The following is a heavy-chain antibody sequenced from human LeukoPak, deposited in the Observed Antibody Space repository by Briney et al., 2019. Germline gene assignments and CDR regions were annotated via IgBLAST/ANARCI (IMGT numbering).Heavy chain of an antibody. J-gene: IGHJ4*02. D-gene: IGHD4-23*01. V-gene: IGHV3-7*03. CDR1: GFTFRSYW. Sequence: PGGSLRLSCVVSGFTFRSYWMNWVRQAPGKGLEWLANINEDGSDKWYVDSVKGRFTISRDNGKNSLYMHLNNLRLEDTAVYYCVRGMSTPGIDHWGQGTLVIASS. CDR3: VRGMSTPGIDH. CDR2: INEDGSDK.